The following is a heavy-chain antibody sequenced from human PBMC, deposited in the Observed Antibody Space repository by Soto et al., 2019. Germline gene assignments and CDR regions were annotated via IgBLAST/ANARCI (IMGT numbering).Heavy chain of an antibody. V-gene: IGHV3-74*01. CDR3: ARGARYGGNSDWYFDL. CDR1: GFTFSSYW. Sequence: GGSLRLSCAASGFTFSSYWMHWVRQAPGKGLVWVSRINSDGSNTSYADSVKGRFTISRDNAKNTLYLQMNSLRAEDTAVYYCARGARYGGNSDWYFDLWGRGTLVTVSS. D-gene: IGHD2-21*02. CDR2: INSDGSNT. J-gene: IGHJ2*01.